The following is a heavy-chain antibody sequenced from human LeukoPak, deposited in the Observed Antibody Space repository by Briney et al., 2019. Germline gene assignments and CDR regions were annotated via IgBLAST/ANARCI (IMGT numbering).Heavy chain of an antibody. CDR1: GFTFSNAW. J-gene: IGHJ6*03. CDR2: IKSKTAGGTT. CDR3: TTTSLGYCSGGSCNYYYYYMDV. V-gene: IGHV3-15*01. D-gene: IGHD2-15*01. Sequence: GGSLRLSCAASGFTFSNAWMSWVRQPPGKGMEWVGRIKSKTAGGTTNYAAPVKGRFTISRDDSKNTLDLQMNSLKTEDTAVYYCTTTSLGYCSGGSCNYYYYYMDVWGKGTTVTVSS.